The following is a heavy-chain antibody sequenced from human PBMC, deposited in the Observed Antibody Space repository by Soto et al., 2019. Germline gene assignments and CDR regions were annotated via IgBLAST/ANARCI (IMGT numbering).Heavy chain of an antibody. J-gene: IGHJ6*03. D-gene: IGHD6-6*01. CDR1: GGSFSGYY. CDR3: ARSQQLVPLSYYYYYMDV. CDR2: INHSGST. Sequence: ETLSLTCAVYGGSFSGYYWSWIRQPPGKGLEWIGEINHSGSTNYNPSLKSRVTISVDTSKNQFSLKLSSVTAADTAVYYCARSQQLVPLSYYYYYMDVWGKGTTVTVSS. V-gene: IGHV4-34*01.